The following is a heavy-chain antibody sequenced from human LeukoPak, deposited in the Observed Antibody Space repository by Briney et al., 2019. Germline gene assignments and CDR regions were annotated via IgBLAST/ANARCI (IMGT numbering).Heavy chain of an antibody. Sequence: ASETLSLTCTVSGGSVSSGSYYWSWIRQPPGKGLEWIGYIYYSGSTNYNPSLKSRVTISVDTSKNQFSLKLSSVTAADTAVYHCAREAMYSYGNNFDYWGQGTLVTVSS. CDR3: AREAMYSYGNNFDY. CDR2: IYYSGST. CDR1: GGSVSSGSYY. D-gene: IGHD5-18*01. J-gene: IGHJ4*02. V-gene: IGHV4-61*01.